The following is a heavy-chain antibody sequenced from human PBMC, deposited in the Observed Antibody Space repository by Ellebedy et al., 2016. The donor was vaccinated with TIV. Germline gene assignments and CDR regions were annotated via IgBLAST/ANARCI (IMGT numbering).Heavy chain of an antibody. CDR1: GYTFTSYA. CDR2: INAGNGNT. Sequence: ASVKVSCXASGYTFTSYAMHWVRQAPGQRLEWMGWINAGNGNTKYSQKFQGRVTITRDTSASTAYMELSSLRSEDTAVYYCARSGYLTYYYYYMDVWGKGTTVTVSS. J-gene: IGHJ6*03. CDR3: ARSGYLTYYYYYMDV. V-gene: IGHV1-3*01. D-gene: IGHD3-3*01.